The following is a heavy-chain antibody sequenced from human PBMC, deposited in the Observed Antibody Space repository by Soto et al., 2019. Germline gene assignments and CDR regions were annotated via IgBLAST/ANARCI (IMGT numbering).Heavy chain of an antibody. CDR2: NYWDNNK. CDR1: GFSLGTSGVG. Sequence: QITLKESGPTLVKPTQTLTLTCTFSGFSLGTSGVGVGWIRQTPGKALEWLAVNYWDNNKFYSPSLKSRLTVTKDTSKNQVVIIMTNMDPVDTATYYCTHRRVDYGMDVWGQGTTVTVSS. J-gene: IGHJ6*02. V-gene: IGHV2-5*02. CDR3: THRRVDYGMDV.